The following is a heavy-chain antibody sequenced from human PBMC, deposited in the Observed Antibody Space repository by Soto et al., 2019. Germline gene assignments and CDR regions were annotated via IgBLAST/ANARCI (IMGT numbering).Heavy chain of an antibody. CDR1: GFTFSSYW. CDR2: IKQDGSEK. Sequence: LRLSCASSGFTFSSYWMSWVRQAPGKGLEWVANIKQDGSEKYYVDSVKGRFTISRDNAKNSLYLQMNSLRAEDTDVYYCARDRRIVAKRNYYYYGMDVWGQGTTVTVSS. D-gene: IGHD2-15*01. J-gene: IGHJ6*02. CDR3: ARDRRIVAKRNYYYYGMDV. V-gene: IGHV3-7*01.